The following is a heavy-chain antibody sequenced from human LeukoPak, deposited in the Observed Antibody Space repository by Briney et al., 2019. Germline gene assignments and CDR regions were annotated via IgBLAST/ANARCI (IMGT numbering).Heavy chain of an antibody. Sequence: SETLSLTCNVSGGSISSGSYYWGWIRQPPGKGLEWIGSIYYSGSTYYNPSLKSRVTMSVDTSKNQFSLKLSSVTAADTAVYYCARTTMVRGTYYMDVWGKGTTVTISS. CDR3: ARTTMVRGTYYMDV. CDR2: IYYSGST. CDR1: GGSISSGSYY. V-gene: IGHV4-39*07. J-gene: IGHJ6*03. D-gene: IGHD3-10*01.